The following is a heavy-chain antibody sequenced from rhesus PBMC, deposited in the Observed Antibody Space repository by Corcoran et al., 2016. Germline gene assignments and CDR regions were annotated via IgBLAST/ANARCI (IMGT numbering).Heavy chain of an antibody. J-gene: IGHJ4*01. D-gene: IGHD3-28*01. CDR3: ARDYDSGFDY. Sequence: RHPLGNGLGWSAFIAFDGSKQYYADSVKDRFTLSRDNAKNMLYLQMNNLKLEDTAVYYCARDYDSGFDYWGQGVLVTVSS. CDR2: IAFDGSKQ. V-gene: IGHV3-54*02.